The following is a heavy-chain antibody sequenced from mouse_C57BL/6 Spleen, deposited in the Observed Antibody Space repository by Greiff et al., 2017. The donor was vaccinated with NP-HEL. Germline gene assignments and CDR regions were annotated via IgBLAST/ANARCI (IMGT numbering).Heavy chain of an antibody. CDR1: GYTFTSYT. CDR3: ARRGYYYGNFDY. Sequence: QVQLQQSGAELARPGASVKMSCKASGYTFTSYTMHWVKQRPGQGLEWIGYITPSSGYTKYNQKFKDKATLTADKSSSTAYMQLSSLTSEDSAVYYCARRGYYYGNFDYWGQGTTLTVSS. J-gene: IGHJ2*01. V-gene: IGHV1-4*01. D-gene: IGHD1-1*01. CDR2: ITPSSGYT.